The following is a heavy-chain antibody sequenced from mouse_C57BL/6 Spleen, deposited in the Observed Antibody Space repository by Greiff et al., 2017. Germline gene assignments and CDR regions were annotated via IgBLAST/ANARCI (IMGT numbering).Heavy chain of an antibody. CDR2: IYPGSGST. D-gene: IGHD1-1*01. CDR3: AREEDPYDGSSSFAY. CDR1: GYTFTSYW. J-gene: IGHJ3*01. V-gene: IGHV1-55*01. Sequence: QVQLQQPGAELVKPGASVKMSCKASGYTFTSYWITWVKQRPGQGLEWIGDIYPGSGSTNYNEKFKSKATLTVDTSSSTAYMQLTSLTSEDAAVYYCAREEDPYDGSSSFAYWGQGTLVTVSA.